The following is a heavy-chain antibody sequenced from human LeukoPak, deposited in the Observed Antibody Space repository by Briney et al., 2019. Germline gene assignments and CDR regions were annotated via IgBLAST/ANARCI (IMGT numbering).Heavy chain of an antibody. CDR2: IHYDGKI. CDR3: ASGDGYLQPY. CDR1: GFNFANHA. J-gene: IGHJ4*02. D-gene: IGHD2-21*01. V-gene: IGHV3-53*01. Sequence: TGGSLRLSCAASGFNFANHAMSWVRQAPGKGLEWVSIIHYDGKIRYAGSVGGRFTIYRDDSENTLFLQMNSLRVDDTAVYFCASGDGYLQPYWGQGTLVTVSS.